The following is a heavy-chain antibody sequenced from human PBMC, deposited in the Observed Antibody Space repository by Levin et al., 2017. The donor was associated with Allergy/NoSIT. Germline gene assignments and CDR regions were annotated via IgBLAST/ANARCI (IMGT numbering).Heavy chain of an antibody. V-gene: IGHV4-34*01. CDR2: INQSGGT. CDR1: GGSSSGDY. J-gene: IGHJ6*03. CDR3: ARGRGYSSGWGYFYSYIDV. D-gene: IGHD6-19*01. Sequence: TASETLSLTCAVYGGSSSGDYWNWIRQPPGKGLEWIGQINQSGGTSYNPSLKSRVTMSADTSKNQFSLKLNSVTAADTAVYYCARGRGYSSGWGYFYSYIDVWGKGTTVTVSS.